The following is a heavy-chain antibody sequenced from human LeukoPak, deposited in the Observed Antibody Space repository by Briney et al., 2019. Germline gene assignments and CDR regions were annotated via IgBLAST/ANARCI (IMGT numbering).Heavy chain of an antibody. Sequence: SETLSLTCTVSGGSISNYYWSWIRQPPGKGLEWIGNIYYSGSTNYNPSLKSRVTISVDTSKNQFSLKLSSVTAADTAVYYCARGIREQVPDYFDYWGQGTLVTVSS. J-gene: IGHJ4*02. CDR1: GGSISNYY. D-gene: IGHD1-26*01. V-gene: IGHV4-59*01. CDR2: IYYSGST. CDR3: ARGIREQVPDYFDY.